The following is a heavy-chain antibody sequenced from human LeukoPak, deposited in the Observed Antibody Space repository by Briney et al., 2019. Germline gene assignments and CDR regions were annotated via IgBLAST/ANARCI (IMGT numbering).Heavy chain of an antibody. CDR2: IYYSGST. CDR3: ARTAPGYYGMDV. V-gene: IGHV4-59*01. Sequence: PSETLSLTCTVSGGSISSYYWSWIRQPPGKGLERIGYIYYSGSTNYNPSLKSRVTISVDTSKNQFSLKLSSVTAADTAVYYCARTAPGYYGMDVWGKGTTVTVSS. CDR1: GGSISSYY. J-gene: IGHJ6*04. D-gene: IGHD3-10*01.